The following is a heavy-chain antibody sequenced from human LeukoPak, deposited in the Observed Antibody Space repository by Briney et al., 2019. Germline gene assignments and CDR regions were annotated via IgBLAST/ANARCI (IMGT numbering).Heavy chain of an antibody. CDR1: GLTFSNYW. CDR2: IRSDGSEK. CDR3: ATYSSLNRREFQY. Sequence: GGSLRLSCEGSGLTFSNYWMGWVRQAPGKGLQWVANIRSDGSEKYYVDSVKGRFTISRDNAKNSLYLQMNSLRAEDTAVYYCATYSSLNRREFQYWGQGTLLTVSS. D-gene: IGHD3-22*01. J-gene: IGHJ1*01. V-gene: IGHV3-7*01.